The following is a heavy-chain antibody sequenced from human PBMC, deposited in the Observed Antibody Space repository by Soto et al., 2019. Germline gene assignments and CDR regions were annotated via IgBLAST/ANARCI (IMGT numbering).Heavy chain of an antibody. CDR3: ASARGGAYDCSGHYYNGGMDV. D-gene: IGHD3-22*01. Sequence: PGGSLRLSCAASGFTFSSYGMHWVRQAPGKGLEWVAVIWYDGSNKYYADSVKGRFTISRDNSKNTLYLQMHSLRAEDTAVYYCASARGGAYDCSGHYYNGGMDVWGQGTTVIVSS. V-gene: IGHV3-33*01. CDR2: IWYDGSNK. CDR1: GFTFSSYG. J-gene: IGHJ6*02.